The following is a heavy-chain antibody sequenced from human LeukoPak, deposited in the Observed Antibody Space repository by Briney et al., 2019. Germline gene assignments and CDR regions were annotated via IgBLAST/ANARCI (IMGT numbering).Heavy chain of an antibody. CDR3: AKDEERFLEWSASPSDAFDI. J-gene: IGHJ3*02. CDR2: ISSSGSTI. V-gene: IGHV3-48*01. D-gene: IGHD3-3*01. Sequence: GGSLRFSCAASGFTFSSYSMNWVRQAPGKGLEWVSYISSSGSTIYYADSVKGRFTISRDNAKNSLYLQMNSLRAEDTAVYYCAKDEERFLEWSASPSDAFDIWGQGTMVTVSS. CDR1: GFTFSSYS.